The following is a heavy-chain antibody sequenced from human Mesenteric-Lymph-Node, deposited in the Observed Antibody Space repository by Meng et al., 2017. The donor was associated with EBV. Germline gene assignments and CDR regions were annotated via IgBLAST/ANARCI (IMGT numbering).Heavy chain of an antibody. J-gene: IGHJ4*02. CDR3: ERRYSNDYYFDY. D-gene: IGHD4-11*01. Sequence: QGKRVESWAEVKKTESSGKVSCKASGGNFSSYAISWVRQGRGKWLEWMGGIIAIFGTANYAQKFTSRVTITADESTSKAYMELSSLRSEDKAVYYCERRYSNDYYFDYWGQGTLVTVSS. CDR2: IIAIFGTA. V-gene: IGHV1-69*01. CDR1: GGNFSSYA.